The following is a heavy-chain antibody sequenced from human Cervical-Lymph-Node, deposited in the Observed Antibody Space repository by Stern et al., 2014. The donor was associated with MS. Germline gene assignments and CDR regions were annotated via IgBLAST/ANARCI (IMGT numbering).Heavy chain of an antibody. CDR2: ISYDGSDT. Sequence: VQLVESGGGVVQPGRSLRLTCTVSGFTFSSYGMHWVRQAPGKGLEWVSVISYDGSDTYYAESVKGRFTISRDNSKNTLYLQMNSLRAEDTAVYYCAKDLAPMVRGVDGMDVWGQGTTVTVSS. CDR3: AKDLAPMVRGVDGMDV. V-gene: IGHV3-30*18. J-gene: IGHJ6*02. D-gene: IGHD3-10*01. CDR1: GFTFSSYG.